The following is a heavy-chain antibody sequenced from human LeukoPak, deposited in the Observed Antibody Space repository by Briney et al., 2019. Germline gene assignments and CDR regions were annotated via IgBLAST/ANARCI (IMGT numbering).Heavy chain of an antibody. Sequence: PGASLRLSCAASGFTFSSYAMSWVRQAPGKGLEWVSSISSSSSYIYYADSVKGRFTISRDNAKNSLYLQMNSLRAEDTAVYYCASITMVRGVNKGFDPWGQGTLVTVSS. J-gene: IGHJ5*02. CDR3: ASITMVRGVNKGFDP. CDR2: ISSSSSYI. CDR1: GFTFSSYA. V-gene: IGHV3-21*01. D-gene: IGHD3-10*01.